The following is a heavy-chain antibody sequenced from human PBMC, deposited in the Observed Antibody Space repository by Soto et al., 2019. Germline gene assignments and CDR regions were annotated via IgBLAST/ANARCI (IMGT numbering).Heavy chain of an antibody. V-gene: IGHV1-3*01. Sequence: ASVKVSCKASGYTFTSYAMHWVRQAPGQRLEWMGWINAGNGNTKYSQKFQGRVTITRDTSASTAYMELSSLRSEDTAVYYCARDDSYGYGDYYYYMDVWGKGTTVTVSS. CDR1: GYTFTSYA. CDR2: INAGNGNT. D-gene: IGHD5-18*01. CDR3: ARDDSYGYGDYYYYMDV. J-gene: IGHJ6*03.